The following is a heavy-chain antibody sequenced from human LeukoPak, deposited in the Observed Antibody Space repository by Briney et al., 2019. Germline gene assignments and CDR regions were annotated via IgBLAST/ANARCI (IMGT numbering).Heavy chain of an antibody. CDR3: AKDDSAAGEGWFDP. CDR2: ISGSGGST. Sequence: GGSLRLSCAASGFTFSSYAMSWVRQAPGKGLEWVSAISGSGGSTYYADSVKGRFTISRDNSKNALYLQMNSLRAEDTAVYYCAKDDSAAGEGWFDPWGQGTLVTVSS. J-gene: IGHJ5*02. CDR1: GFTFSSYA. V-gene: IGHV3-23*01. D-gene: IGHD6-13*01.